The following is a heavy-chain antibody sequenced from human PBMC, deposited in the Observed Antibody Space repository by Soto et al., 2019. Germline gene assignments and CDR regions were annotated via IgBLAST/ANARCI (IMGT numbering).Heavy chain of an antibody. D-gene: IGHD1-26*01. V-gene: IGHV3-23*01. Sequence: AGSLRLSCAASGFTFSSYAMSWVRQAPGKGLEWVSAISGSGGSTYYADSVKGRFTISRDNSKNTLYLQMNSLRAEDTAVHYCAKSAATPQDYYYYYYMDVWGKGTTVTVSS. CDR3: AKSAATPQDYYYYYYMDV. J-gene: IGHJ6*03. CDR2: ISGSGGST. CDR1: GFTFSSYA.